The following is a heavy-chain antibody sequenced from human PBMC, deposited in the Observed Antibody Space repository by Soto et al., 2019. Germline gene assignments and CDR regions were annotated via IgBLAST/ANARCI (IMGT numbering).Heavy chain of an antibody. CDR3: ARYKITGLFDY. Sequence: SETLSVTCAVYGGSFSGYYWTWSRQPPGTGLEWIGEINHSGSTNYNPSLKSRVTISVDTSKNQFSLKLTSVPAADTAVYYGARYKITGLFDYWGQGTPVTVSS. CDR2: INHSGST. D-gene: IGHD2-8*02. CDR1: GGSFSGYY. V-gene: IGHV4-34*01. J-gene: IGHJ4*02.